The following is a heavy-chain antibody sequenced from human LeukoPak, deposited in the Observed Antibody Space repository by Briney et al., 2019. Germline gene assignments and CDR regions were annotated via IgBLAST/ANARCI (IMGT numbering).Heavy chain of an antibody. J-gene: IGHJ2*01. V-gene: IGHV4-59*01. CDR3: ARFVTASPSYWYLDV. D-gene: IGHD2-21*01. CDR2: IYYSGST. Sequence: SETLSLTCSVSGGSITSNYWSWIRQPPGKGLEYIGYIYYSGSTNYNPSLQSRVTISVDTSKSQLSLRLTSVTAADTAIYYCARFVTASPSYWYLDVWGRGTLVTVSS. CDR1: GGSITSNY.